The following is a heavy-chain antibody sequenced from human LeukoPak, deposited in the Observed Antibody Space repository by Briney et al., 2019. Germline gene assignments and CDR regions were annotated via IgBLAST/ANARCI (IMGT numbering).Heavy chain of an antibody. CDR1: GGSVSSAGYY. CDR2: IYYSGST. D-gene: IGHD1-26*01. CDR3: ASYSGSYAYYAY. V-gene: IGHV4-61*08. Sequence: SETLSLTCTVSGGSVSSAGYYWSWIRQPPGKGLEWIGYIYYSGSTNYNPSLKSRVAISVDTSKNQFSLKLSSVTAADTAVYYCASYSGSYAYYAYWGQGTLVTVSS. J-gene: IGHJ4*02.